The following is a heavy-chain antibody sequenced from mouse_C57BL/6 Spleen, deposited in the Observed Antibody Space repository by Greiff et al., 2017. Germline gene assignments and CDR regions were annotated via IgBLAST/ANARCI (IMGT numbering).Heavy chain of an antibody. CDR1: GYAFTNYL. J-gene: IGHJ3*01. Sequence: QVQLQQSGAELVRPGTSVKVSCKASGYAFTNYLIEWVKQRPGQGLEWIGVINPGSGGTNYNEKFKGKATLTADKSSSTAYMQLSSLTSEDSAVYVCARARGFAYWGQGTLVTVSA. CDR2: INPGSGGT. CDR3: ARARGFAY. V-gene: IGHV1-54*01.